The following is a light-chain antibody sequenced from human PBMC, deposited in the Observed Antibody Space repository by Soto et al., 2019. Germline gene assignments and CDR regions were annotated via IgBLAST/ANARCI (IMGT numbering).Light chain of an antibody. CDR2: SAS. CDR1: ESISTN. Sequence: EGLMTQSPATLSVSPGERVTLSCRASESISTNLAWYQQKPGQAPRLLIYSASTRATGIPARFSGSGSGTEFSLRISRLQSADSAVYFCQQYRNWPPMYTFGQGTKLQIK. J-gene: IGKJ2*01. V-gene: IGKV3-15*01. CDR3: QQYRNWPPMYT.